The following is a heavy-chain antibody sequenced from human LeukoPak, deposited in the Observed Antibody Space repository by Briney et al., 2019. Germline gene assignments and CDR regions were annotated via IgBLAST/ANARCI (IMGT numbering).Heavy chain of an antibody. CDR2: IYYTGST. V-gene: IGHV4-59*06. CDR1: GGSISSYY. Sequence: SETLSLTCTVSGGSISSYYWSWIRQHPGKGLEWIGYIYYTGSTYYNPSLKNRLTISIDTSKSQFSLKLTSVTAADTAVYYCARDPIAYCGADCYSDWGQGTLVTVSS. D-gene: IGHD2-21*02. CDR3: ARDPIAYCGADCYSD. J-gene: IGHJ4*02.